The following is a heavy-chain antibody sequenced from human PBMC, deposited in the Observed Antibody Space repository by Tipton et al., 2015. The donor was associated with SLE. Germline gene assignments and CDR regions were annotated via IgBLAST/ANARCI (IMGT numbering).Heavy chain of an antibody. J-gene: IGHJ4*02. CDR1: GFTFSAYH. Sequence: SLRLSCAASGFTFSAYHMSWVRQAPGKGLEWVSVIYSADSSTYYADSVKGRFIISRDNAKKTVYLEMNSLQAEDTALYYCAKDTGRGSFDYWGQGTLVTVSS. CDR2: IYSADSST. CDR3: AKDTGRGSFDY. V-gene: IGHV3-23*03. D-gene: IGHD3-10*01.